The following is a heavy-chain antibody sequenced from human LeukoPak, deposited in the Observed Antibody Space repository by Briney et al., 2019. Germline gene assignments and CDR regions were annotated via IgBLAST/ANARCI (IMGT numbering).Heavy chain of an antibody. CDR2: ISSSSSYI. V-gene: IGHV3-21*01. J-gene: IGHJ4*02. CDR3: AKSLFTIFGVAYFDY. D-gene: IGHD3-3*01. CDR1: GFTFSSYS. Sequence: PGGSLRLSCAASGFTFSSYSMNWVRQAPGKGLEWVSSISSSSSYIYYADSVKGRFTISRDNAKNSLYLQMNSLRAEDTAVYYCAKSLFTIFGVAYFDYWGQGTLVTVSS.